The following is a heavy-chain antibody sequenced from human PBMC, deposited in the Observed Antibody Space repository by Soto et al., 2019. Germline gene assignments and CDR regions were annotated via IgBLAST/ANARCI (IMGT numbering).Heavy chain of an antibody. CDR2: ISSSGDTI. CDR3: AGQYDPVPRSAFDV. CDR1: GFTFNDYY. V-gene: IGHV3-11*01. J-gene: IGHJ3*01. Sequence: PGRSLRLSCAPSGFTFNDYYMSWIRQAPGKGLEWVSYISSSGDTIYHADSVKGRFTISRDNAKNSMYLQMNSLRAEDTAVYYCAGQYDPVPRSAFDVWGQGTMVTVSS. D-gene: IGHD3-16*01.